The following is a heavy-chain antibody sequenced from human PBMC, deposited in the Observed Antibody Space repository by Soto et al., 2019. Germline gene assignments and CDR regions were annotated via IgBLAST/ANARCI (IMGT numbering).Heavy chain of an antibody. J-gene: IGHJ3*02. CDR1: GFTFDDYA. CDR2: ICWTSGSI. V-gene: IGHV3-9*01. Sequence: EVQLVESGGGLVQPGRSLRLSCAASGFTFDDYAMHWVRQALGKGPEWVSGICWTSGSIGHADSVKGRFTISRDNAKNSLYLQMNSLRAEDTALYYCAKLGGGAFDIWGQGTMVTVSS. D-gene: IGHD3-16*01. CDR3: AKLGGGAFDI.